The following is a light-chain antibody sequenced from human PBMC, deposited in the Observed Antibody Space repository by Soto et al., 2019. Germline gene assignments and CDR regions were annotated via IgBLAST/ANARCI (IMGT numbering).Light chain of an antibody. Sequence: EIVMRQSPATLSVSPGERAILCCSASQSVSSNLAWYQQKPGQAPRLLIYAASSRATGIPDRFSGRGSGTDFTLTISSLEPEDFAVYYFQQYGSSPQTFGQGTTV. J-gene: IGKJ1*01. CDR3: QQYGSSPQT. V-gene: IGKV3-20*01. CDR2: AAS. CDR1: QSVSSN.